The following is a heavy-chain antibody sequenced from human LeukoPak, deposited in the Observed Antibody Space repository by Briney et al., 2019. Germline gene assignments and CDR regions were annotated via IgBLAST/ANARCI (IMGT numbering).Heavy chain of an antibody. Sequence: GSLRLSCAASGFTVSSNYMSWVRQAPGKGLEWVSAISGSGGSTYYADSVKGRFTISRDNSKNTLYLQMNSLRAEDTAVYYCAKDKQWLGRPTFDYWGQGTLVTVSS. CDR3: AKDKQWLGRPTFDY. V-gene: IGHV3-23*01. J-gene: IGHJ4*02. CDR2: ISGSGGST. CDR1: GFTVSSNY. D-gene: IGHD6-19*01.